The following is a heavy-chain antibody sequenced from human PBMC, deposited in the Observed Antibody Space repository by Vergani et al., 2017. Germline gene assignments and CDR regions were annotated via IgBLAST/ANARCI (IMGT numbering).Heavy chain of an antibody. CDR2: INAGNGNT. CDR1: GYTFTSYA. CDR3: ARVIAVAGTLHNWFDP. Sequence: QVQLVQSGAEVKKPGASVTVSCKASGYTFTSYAMHWVRQAPGQRLEWMGWINAGNGNTKYSQKFQGRVTITRDTSASTAYMELSSLRSEDTAVYYCARVIAVAGTLHNWFDPWGQGTLVTVSS. V-gene: IGHV1-3*01. J-gene: IGHJ5*02. D-gene: IGHD6-19*01.